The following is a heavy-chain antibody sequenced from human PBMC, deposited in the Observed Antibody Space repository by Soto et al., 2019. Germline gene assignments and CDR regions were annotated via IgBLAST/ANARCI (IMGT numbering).Heavy chain of an antibody. Sequence: PSETLCLTSAVYGGSFSGYCWSWIRQPPGKGLEWIGEINHSGSTNYNPSLKSRVTISVDTSKNQFSLKLSSVTAADTAVYYCARGHTPVRGAYYGMDVWGQGTTVTVSS. CDR2: INHSGST. CDR1: GGSFSGYC. D-gene: IGHD3-10*02. V-gene: IGHV4-34*01. J-gene: IGHJ6*02. CDR3: ARGHTPVRGAYYGMDV.